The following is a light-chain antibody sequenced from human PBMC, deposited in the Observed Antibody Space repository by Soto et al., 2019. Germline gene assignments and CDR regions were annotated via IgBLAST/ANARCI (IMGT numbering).Light chain of an antibody. V-gene: IGLV1-44*01. J-gene: IGLJ1*01. CDR2: IND. CDR1: SSNIGDNP. Sequence: QSVLTQPPSASATPGQRITISCSGSSSNIGDNPVNWYQQLPGAAPKLLIYINDQRPSGVPDRFSGSKSGTSASLAISGLQPEDEADYYCAAWDDSLNALFGTGTQLTVL. CDR3: AAWDDSLNAL.